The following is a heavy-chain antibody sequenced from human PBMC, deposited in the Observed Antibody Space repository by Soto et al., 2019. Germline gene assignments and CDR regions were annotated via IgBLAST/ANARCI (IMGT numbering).Heavy chain of an antibody. CDR1: GFTFSSYS. CDR2: ISSSSSTI. CDR3: ARRGWEGMYFDY. J-gene: IGHJ4*02. Sequence: EVQLMESGGGLVQPGGSLRLSCAASGFTFSSYSMNWVRQAPGKGLEWVSYISSSSSTIYYAGSVKGRFTISRDNAKNSLYLQMSSLRDEDTAVYYCARRGWEGMYFDYWGQGILVTVSS. V-gene: IGHV3-48*02. D-gene: IGHD1-26*01.